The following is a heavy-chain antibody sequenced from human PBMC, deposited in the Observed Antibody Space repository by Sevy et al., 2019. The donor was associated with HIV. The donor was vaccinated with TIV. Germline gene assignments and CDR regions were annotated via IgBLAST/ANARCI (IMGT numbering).Heavy chain of an antibody. CDR2: ISAYNGNT. J-gene: IGHJ5*02. CDR1: GYTFTSYD. Sequence: GESLKISCKASGYTFTSYDISWVRQAPGQGLEWMGWISAYNGNTNYAQKLQGRVTMTTDTSTTTAYMELRSLRSDDTAVYYCARAMGGYCSSTSCRNWFDPWGQGTQVTVSS. CDR3: ARAMGGYCSSTSCRNWFDP. D-gene: IGHD2-2*01. V-gene: IGHV1-18*04.